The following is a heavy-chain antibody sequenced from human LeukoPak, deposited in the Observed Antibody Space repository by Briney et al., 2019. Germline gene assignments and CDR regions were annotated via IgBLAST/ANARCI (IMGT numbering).Heavy chain of an antibody. CDR1: GFTFSNYG. CDR3: AGSGSYFLDY. V-gene: IGHV3-30*02. CDR2: IRYDGTNK. Sequence: PSGGSLRLSCAASGFTFSNYGMHWVRQAPGKGLEWLTFIRYDGTNKYYADSVKGRFTISRDNSKNTLYLQMNSLRAEDTAVYYCAGSGSYFLDYWGQGTLVTVSS. D-gene: IGHD1-26*01. J-gene: IGHJ4*02.